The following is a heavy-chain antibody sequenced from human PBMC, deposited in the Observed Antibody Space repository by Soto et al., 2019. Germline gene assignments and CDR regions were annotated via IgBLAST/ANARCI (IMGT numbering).Heavy chain of an antibody. J-gene: IGHJ6*03. CDR3: ARELQTYYYYMDV. CDR2: IIPILGIA. D-gene: IGHD4-4*01. V-gene: IGHV1-69*08. Sequence: QVQLVQSGAEVKKPGSSVKVSCKASGGTFSSYTISWVRQAPGQGLEWMGRIIPILGIANYAQKFQGRVTITEDKPTSTAYMELSSLRSEDTAVYYCARELQTYYYYMDVWGKGTTVTVSS. CDR1: GGTFSSYT.